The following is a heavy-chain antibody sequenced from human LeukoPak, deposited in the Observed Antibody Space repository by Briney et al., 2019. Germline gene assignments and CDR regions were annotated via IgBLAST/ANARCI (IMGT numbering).Heavy chain of an antibody. CDR3: ASLRDGYNYVPDY. V-gene: IGHV3-48*03. J-gene: IGHJ4*02. CDR1: GFTFSSYE. D-gene: IGHD5-24*01. Sequence: GGSLRLSCAASGFTFSSYEMNWVRQAPGKGLEWVSYISSSGSTIYYADSVKGRFTISRDNAKNSLYLQMNSLRAEDTAVYYCASLRDGYNYVPDYWGQGTLVTVSS. CDR2: ISSSGSTI.